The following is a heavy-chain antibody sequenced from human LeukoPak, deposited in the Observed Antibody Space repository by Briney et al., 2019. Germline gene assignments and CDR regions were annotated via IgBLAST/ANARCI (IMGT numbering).Heavy chain of an antibody. D-gene: IGHD2-2*01. V-gene: IGHV3-9*01. CDR2: ISWNSGSI. CDR3: AKGTATGYCSSTSCYAGHYFDY. J-gene: IGHJ4*02. CDR1: GFTFDDYA. Sequence: GGSLRLSCAASGFTFDDYAMHWVRQAPGKGLEWVSGISWNSGSIGYADSVKGRFTISRDNAKNSLYLQMNSLRAEDTALNYCAKGTATGYCSSTSCYAGHYFDYWGQGTLVTVSS.